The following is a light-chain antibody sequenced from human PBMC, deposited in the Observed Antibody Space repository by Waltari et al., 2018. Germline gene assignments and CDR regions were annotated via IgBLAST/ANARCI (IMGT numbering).Light chain of an antibody. Sequence: QSALTQPASVSGSPGQSITISCTGTSNDVGGNGYVSCYQQYPGRAPKPIIYEVSYRPSGISTRFSGSKSGNTASLTISGLQADDEADYYCSSHTSTVPHVFGTGTRVTV. CDR3: SSHTSTVPHV. CDR2: EVS. V-gene: IGLV2-14*01. CDR1: SNDVGGNGY. J-gene: IGLJ1*01.